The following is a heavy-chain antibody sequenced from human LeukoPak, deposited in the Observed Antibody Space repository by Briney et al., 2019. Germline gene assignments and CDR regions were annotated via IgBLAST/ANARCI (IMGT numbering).Heavy chain of an antibody. D-gene: IGHD2/OR15-2a*01. CDR3: AKADEMNMDY. V-gene: IGHV3-33*06. J-gene: IGHJ4*02. CDR2: IWYDGSIK. CDR1: GFTFSRYG. Sequence: GGSLRLSCAASGFTFSRYGMHWVRQAPGKGLEWVAVIWYDGSIKYYADSVKGRSTISKDNSKNTLDLQMNSLRAEDTAVYYCAKADEMNMDYWGQGTLVTVSS.